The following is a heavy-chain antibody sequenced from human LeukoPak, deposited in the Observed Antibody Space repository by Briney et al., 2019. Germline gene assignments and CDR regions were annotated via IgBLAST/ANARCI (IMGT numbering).Heavy chain of an antibody. CDR3: ARVGSYSSYWYFDL. CDR2: IYHSGST. D-gene: IGHD3-22*01. J-gene: IGHJ2*01. CDR1: GGSISSGGYS. V-gene: IGHV4-30-2*01. Sequence: PSETLSLTCAVSGGSISSGGYSWSWIRQPPGKGLEWIGYIYHSGSTYYSPSLKSRVTISVDRSKNQFSLKLSSVTAADTAVYHCARVGSYSSYWYFDLWGRGTLVTVSS.